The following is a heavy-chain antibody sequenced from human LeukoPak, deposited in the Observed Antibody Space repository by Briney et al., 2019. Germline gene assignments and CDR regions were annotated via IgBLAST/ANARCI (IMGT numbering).Heavy chain of an antibody. CDR1: GFTFSDYY. J-gene: IGHJ4*02. CDR3: VGGGDPPFEG. D-gene: IGHD2-21*01. Sequence: PGGSLRLSCAASGFTFSDYYMSWIRQAPGKGLEWVSYISSSSSYTNYADFVKGRFTISRDNAKNSLYLQMNSLRAEDTAVYYCVGGGDPPFEGWGQGTLVTVSS. CDR2: ISSSSSYT. V-gene: IGHV3-11*06.